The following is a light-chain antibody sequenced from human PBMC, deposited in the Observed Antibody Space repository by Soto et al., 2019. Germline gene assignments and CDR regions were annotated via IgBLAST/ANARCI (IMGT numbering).Light chain of an antibody. J-gene: IGKJ4*01. CDR3: QHHNSWPLT. CDR2: DIF. Sequence: EIVMTQSQTTLSVSPGDRATLSCRASKRVGSDLAWYQQKPGQAPRLVIDDIFTRATDVPIRISRSGSGTEFTLNISSLQSEDDAVYYCQHHNSWPLTFGGRTKVEIK. V-gene: IGKV3D-15*01. CDR1: KRVGSD.